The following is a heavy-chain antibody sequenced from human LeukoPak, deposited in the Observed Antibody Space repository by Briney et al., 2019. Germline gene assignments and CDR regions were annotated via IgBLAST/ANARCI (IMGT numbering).Heavy chain of an antibody. J-gene: IGHJ2*01. CDR1: GGSFSGYY. D-gene: IGHD1-1*01. CDR2: IYTSGST. Sequence: SETLSLTCAVYGGSFSGYYWSWIRQPAGKGLEWIGRIYTSGSTNYNPSLKSRVTISVDTSKNQFSLKLSSVTAADTAVYYCARDPQTDWYFDLWGRGTLVTVSS. CDR3: ARDPQTDWYFDL. V-gene: IGHV4-4*07.